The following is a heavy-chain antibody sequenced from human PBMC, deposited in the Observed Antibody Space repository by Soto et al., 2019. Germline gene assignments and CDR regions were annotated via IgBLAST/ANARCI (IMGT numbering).Heavy chain of an antibody. CDR1: GGSISNHC. J-gene: IGHJ4*02. Sequence: PSETLSLTCTVSGGSISNHCWSWIRQPPGKGLEWIGYICYTGNTNYNPSLRSRVTISLDTSKNQFSLNLRSVTAADSAVYYCARDFRGSGSYYNVGFDYWGRGTLVTVS. D-gene: IGHD3-10*01. V-gene: IGHV4-59*11. CDR3: ARDFRGSGSYYNVGFDY. CDR2: ICYTGNT.